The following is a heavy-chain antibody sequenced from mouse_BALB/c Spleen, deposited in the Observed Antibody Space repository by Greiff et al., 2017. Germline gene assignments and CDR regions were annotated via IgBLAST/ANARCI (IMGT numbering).Heavy chain of an antibody. CDR2: INSNGGST. D-gene: IGHD1-1*01. V-gene: IGHV5-6-2*01. Sequence: EVKVVESGGGLVKLGGSLKLSCAASGFTFSSYYMSWVRQTPEKRLELVAAINSNGGSTYYPDTVKGRFTISRDNAKNTLYLQMSSLKSEDTALYYCARHDEVVDWYFDVWGAGTTVTVSS. CDR3: ARHDEVVDWYFDV. CDR1: GFTFSSYY. J-gene: IGHJ1*01.